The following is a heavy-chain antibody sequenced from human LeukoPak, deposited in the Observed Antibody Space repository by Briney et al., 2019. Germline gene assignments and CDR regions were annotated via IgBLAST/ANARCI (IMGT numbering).Heavy chain of an antibody. CDR1: GYTLTSYD. V-gene: IGHV1-8*01. Sequence: ASVKVSCKASGYTLTSYDINWVRQATGQGLEWMGWMNPNSGNTGYAQKFQGRVTMTRNTSISTAYMELSSLRSEDTAVYYCARGWTVAAKGYYYYYGMDVWGQGTTVTVSS. D-gene: IGHD2-15*01. CDR3: ARGWTVAAKGYYYYYGMDV. J-gene: IGHJ6*02. CDR2: MNPNSGNT.